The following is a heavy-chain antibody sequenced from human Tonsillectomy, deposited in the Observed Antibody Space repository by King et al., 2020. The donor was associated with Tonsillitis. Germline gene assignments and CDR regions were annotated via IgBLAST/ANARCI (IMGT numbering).Heavy chain of an antibody. Sequence: VQLVESGGGLVQPGGSLRLSCAASGFTFSSYWMSWVRQAPGKGLEWVANIKQDGSEKYYVDSVKGRFTISRDNAKNSLYLQMNSLRAEDMAVYYCARDYYDSSGHRFDYWGQGTLVTVSS. CDR3: ARDYYDSSGHRFDY. CDR1: GFTFSSYW. J-gene: IGHJ4*02. V-gene: IGHV3-7*03. D-gene: IGHD3-22*01. CDR2: IKQDGSEK.